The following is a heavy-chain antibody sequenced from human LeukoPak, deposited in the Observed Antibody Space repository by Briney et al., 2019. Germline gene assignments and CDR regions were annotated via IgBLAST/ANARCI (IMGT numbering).Heavy chain of an antibody. J-gene: IGHJ4*02. CDR1: GYTFTGYY. CDR3: ARVREWELPSPYYFDY. Sequence: ASVKVSCKASGYTFTGYYMHWVRQAPGQGLEWMGRINPNSGGTNYAQKFQGRVTMTRDTSISTAYMELSRLRSDDTAVYYCARVREWELPSPYYFDYWGQGTLVTVSS. CDR2: INPNSGGT. D-gene: IGHD1-26*01. V-gene: IGHV1-2*06.